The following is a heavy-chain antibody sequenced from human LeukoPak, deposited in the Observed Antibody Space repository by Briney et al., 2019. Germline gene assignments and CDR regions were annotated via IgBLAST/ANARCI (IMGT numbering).Heavy chain of an antibody. V-gene: IGHV3-74*01. CDR1: GFIFSSYW. J-gene: IGHJ4*02. Sequence: TGESLRLSCAASGFIFSSYWMHWVRHAPGKGLAWVSRINTDGSSTSYADSVKGRFTISRDNAKNTLYLQMNSLRAEDTAVYYCARDRTYYYDSSGFYNWGQGTLVTVSS. CDR3: ARDRTYYYDSSGFYN. CDR2: INTDGSST. D-gene: IGHD3-22*01.